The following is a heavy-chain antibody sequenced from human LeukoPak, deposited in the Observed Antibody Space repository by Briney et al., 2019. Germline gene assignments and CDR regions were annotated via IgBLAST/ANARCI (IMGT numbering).Heavy chain of an antibody. V-gene: IGHV3-30*18. CDR2: ISYDGSNK. CDR1: GFTFSSYG. J-gene: IGHJ4*02. CDR3: AKDRGGVGEFDY. D-gene: IGHD3-16*01. Sequence: PGRSLRLSCAASGFTFSSYGMHWVRQAPGKGLEWVAVISYDGSNKYYADSVKGRFTISRDNSKNTLYLQMNSLRAEDTAVYYCAKDRGGVGEFDYWGQGTLVTVSS.